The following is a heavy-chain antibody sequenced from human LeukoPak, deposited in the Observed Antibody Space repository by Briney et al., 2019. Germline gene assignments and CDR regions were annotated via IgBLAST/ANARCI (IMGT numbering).Heavy chain of an antibody. D-gene: IGHD4-17*01. CDR1: GFTFSNYA. J-gene: IGHJ4*02. V-gene: IGHV3-23*01. Sequence: GGSLRLSCAASGFTFSNYAMSWVCQAPGKGRESVSVISGTGAYTYYADSVKGRFTISRDNSKNTLYLQMNSLRAEDTTVYYCAKGHSDYGTGFDLWGRGTLVTVSS. CDR3: AKGHSDYGTGFDL. CDR2: ISGTGAYT.